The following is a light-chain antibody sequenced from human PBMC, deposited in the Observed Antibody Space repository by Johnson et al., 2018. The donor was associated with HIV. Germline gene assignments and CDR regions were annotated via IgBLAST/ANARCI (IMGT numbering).Light chain of an antibody. CDR3: GTWDTSLRTGF. V-gene: IGLV1-51*01. CDR1: SSNIGNNY. CDR2: DND. Sequence: QPVLTQPPSVSAAPGQKVTISCSVSSSNIGNNYVSWYQQLPHTAPKLLISDNDKRPSGIPDRFSGSKSGASATLDITGLQTGDESDYYCGTWDTSLRTGFFGTGTKVTVL. J-gene: IGLJ1*01.